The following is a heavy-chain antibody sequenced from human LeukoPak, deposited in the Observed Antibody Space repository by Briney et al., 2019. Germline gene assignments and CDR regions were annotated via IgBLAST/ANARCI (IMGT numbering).Heavy chain of an antibody. J-gene: IGHJ3*02. Sequence: GGSLRLSCAASGFTFSDSYMSWIRQAPGRGLEWVSYISFTSSATNYADSVKGRFTISRDNAKKSLYLQVSSLRAEDTAVYYCARGPNTAYAFDIWGQGTRVTVSS. CDR2: ISFTSSAT. V-gene: IGHV3-11*06. CDR1: GFTFSDSY. CDR3: ARGPNTAYAFDI. D-gene: IGHD5-18*01.